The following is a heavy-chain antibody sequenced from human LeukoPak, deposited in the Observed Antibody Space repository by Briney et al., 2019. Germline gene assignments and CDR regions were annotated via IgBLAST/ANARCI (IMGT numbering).Heavy chain of an antibody. CDR2: ISSTSSTM. J-gene: IGHJ4*02. CDR3: ARRGGSSTGFDY. D-gene: IGHD1-26*01. Sequence: GGSLRLSCAASGFTLSDYMNWVRQAPGKGLEWVSYISSTSSTMYYADSVKGRFTTSRDNAKNSLYLQMNSLRDEDTAMYYCARRGGSSTGFDYWGQGTLVTVSS. V-gene: IGHV3-48*02. CDR1: GFTLSDY.